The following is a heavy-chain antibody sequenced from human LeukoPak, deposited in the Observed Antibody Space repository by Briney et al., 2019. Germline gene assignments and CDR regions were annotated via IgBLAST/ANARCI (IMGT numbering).Heavy chain of an antibody. Sequence: PGGSLRLSCAASGFLFSDYYMSWVRLAPGKGLEWVANIKQDGSEKYYVDSVKGRFIISRDNAKNSLYLQMNSLRAEDTAVYYCAREGDTTMVYWSQGTLVTVSS. V-gene: IGHV3-7*01. CDR2: IKQDGSEK. J-gene: IGHJ4*02. CDR1: GFLFSDYY. D-gene: IGHD5-18*01. CDR3: AREGDTTMVY.